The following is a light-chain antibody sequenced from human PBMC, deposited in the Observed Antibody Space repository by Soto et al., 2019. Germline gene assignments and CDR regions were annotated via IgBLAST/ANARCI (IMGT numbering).Light chain of an antibody. V-gene: IGKV3-20*01. Sequence: EIVLTQSPGTLSLSPGETATLSCRASQSLTSSYLAWYQQRPGQAPSLLIYGVSSSATGIPDRFSGRGSGTYFTLTITRLEIEGFAVYYWQHYGYSAWKFGQGATVEIK. CDR2: GVS. CDR1: QSLTSSY. J-gene: IGKJ1*01. CDR3: QHYGYSAWK.